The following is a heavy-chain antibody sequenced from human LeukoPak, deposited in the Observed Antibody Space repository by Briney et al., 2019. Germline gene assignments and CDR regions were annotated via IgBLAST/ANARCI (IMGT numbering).Heavy chain of an antibody. CDR3: ASQRGSTLADY. CDR2: ISYSGTT. D-gene: IGHD1-7*01. Sequence: SETLSLTCTVSGDSISSTIYSWGWIRQPPGKGLEWIGNISYSGTTYTNPSLRSRVTISVDTSKNHFSLNLSSATAADTAVYYCASQRGSTLADYWGQGILVTVSS. J-gene: IGHJ4*02. CDR1: GDSISSTIYS. V-gene: IGHV4-39*01.